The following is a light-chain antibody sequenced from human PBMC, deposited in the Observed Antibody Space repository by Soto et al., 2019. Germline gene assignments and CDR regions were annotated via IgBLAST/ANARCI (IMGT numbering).Light chain of an antibody. CDR3: SSFTSSITYV. CDR1: SSDVGGYNS. V-gene: IGLV2-14*01. Sequence: QAAITPPASLSGSPGQSIPISCTGTSSDVGGYNSVSWYRQDPGKAPKLIIYDVTYRPSGVSNRFSGSKSGNTASLTISGLQSEDEADYHCSSFTSSITYVFGTGTKVTVL. CDR2: DVT. J-gene: IGLJ1*01.